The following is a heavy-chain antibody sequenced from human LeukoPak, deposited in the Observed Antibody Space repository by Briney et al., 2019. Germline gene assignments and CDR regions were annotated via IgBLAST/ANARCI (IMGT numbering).Heavy chain of an antibody. CDR1: GFTFSNYG. CDR2: IQSGGST. J-gene: IGHJ4*02. CDR3: ARREDYGDYEF. V-gene: IGHV3-53*01. Sequence: GGSLRLSCAASGFTFSNYGMHWVRQAPGKGLEWVSVIQSGGSTYYTDSVKGRFTISRDNSKNTLYLQMNSLRAEDTAVYYCARREDYGDYEFWGQGTLVTVSS. D-gene: IGHD4-17*01.